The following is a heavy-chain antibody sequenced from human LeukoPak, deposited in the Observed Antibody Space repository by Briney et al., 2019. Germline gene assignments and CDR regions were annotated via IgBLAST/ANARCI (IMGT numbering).Heavy chain of an antibody. J-gene: IGHJ4*02. CDR3: AKRSGEWELLRYFDY. CDR2: ISGSGGST. Sequence: PGGSLRLSCAASGFTFSSYAMSWVRQAPGKGLEWVSAISGSGGSTYYADSVKGRFTISRDNSKNTLYLQMNNLRADDTAVYYCAKRSGEWELLRYFDYWGQGTLVTVSS. CDR1: GFTFSSYA. D-gene: IGHD1-26*01. V-gene: IGHV3-23*01.